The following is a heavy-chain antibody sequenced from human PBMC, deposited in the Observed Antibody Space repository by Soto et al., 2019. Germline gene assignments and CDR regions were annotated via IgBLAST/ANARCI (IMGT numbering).Heavy chain of an antibody. Sequence: EVQLVESGGGLVQPGGSLRLSCEASGFTFNSYWMHWVRQAPGKGLAWVSRINTDESGTSYADSVKGRFTISRDNAKNTLYLQMNSLRAEDTAVYYWARGEWELLGYFDYWGQGTVVTVSS. CDR2: INTDESGT. CDR1: GFTFNSYW. CDR3: ARGEWELLGYFDY. V-gene: IGHV3-74*01. D-gene: IGHD1-26*01. J-gene: IGHJ4*02.